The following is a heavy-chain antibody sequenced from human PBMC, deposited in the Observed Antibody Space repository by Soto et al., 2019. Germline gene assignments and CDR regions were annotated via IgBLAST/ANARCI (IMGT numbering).Heavy chain of an antibody. Sequence: QVQLVQSGAEVKKPGASVKVSCKASGYTFTSYDINWVRQATGQGLEWMGWMNPNSGNTGYAQKFQGRVTMTRNTPMSTAHMELSSLRSEDTAVYYCARDLTQDALHNWYFDLWGRGALVTVSS. CDR1: GYTFTSYD. V-gene: IGHV1-8*01. D-gene: IGHD7-27*01. CDR3: ARDLTQDALHNWYFDL. CDR2: MNPNSGNT. J-gene: IGHJ2*01.